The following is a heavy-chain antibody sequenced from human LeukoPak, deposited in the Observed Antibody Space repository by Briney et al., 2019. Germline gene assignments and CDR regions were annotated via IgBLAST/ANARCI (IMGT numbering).Heavy chain of an antibody. CDR2: ISGSGGST. CDR3: AKEGPYYYDSSGLAIRYFDY. J-gene: IGHJ4*02. Sequence: GGSLRLSCAASGFTFSSYSMSWVRQAPGKGLEWVSAISGSGGSTYYADSVKGRFTISRDNSKNTLYLQMNSLRAEDTAVYYCAKEGPYYYDSSGLAIRYFDYWGQGTLVTVSS. D-gene: IGHD3-22*01. CDR1: GFTFSSYS. V-gene: IGHV3-23*01.